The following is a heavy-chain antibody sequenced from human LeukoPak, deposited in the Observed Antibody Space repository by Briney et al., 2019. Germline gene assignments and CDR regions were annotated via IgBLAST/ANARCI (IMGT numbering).Heavy chain of an antibody. CDR2: MNPNSGDT. CDR3: ARGIGSSSSDRHY. CDR1: GYTFTSYD. D-gene: IGHD6-13*01. V-gene: IGHV1-8*01. J-gene: IGHJ4*02. Sequence: ASVKVSCKASGYTFTSYDINWVRQATGQGLAWMGWMNPNSGDTGYAQKFQGRVTTTRNTSISTAYMEVSSLRSEDTAVYYCARGIGSSSSDRHYWGQGTLVTVSS.